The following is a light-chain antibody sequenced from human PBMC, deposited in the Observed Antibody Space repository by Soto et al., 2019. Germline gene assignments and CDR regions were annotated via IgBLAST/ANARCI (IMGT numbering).Light chain of an antibody. Sequence: DIVMTQSPLSLPVTPGEPASISCRSSQSLLHSNGYNYLDWYLQKPGQSPQLLIYLGSNRASGVHDRFSGSGSGTDFTLKISRVEAEDVGVYYCMQALQTPWTFGQGTKLEIK. J-gene: IGKJ2*01. CDR1: QSLLHSNGYNY. CDR2: LGS. V-gene: IGKV2-28*01. CDR3: MQALQTPWT.